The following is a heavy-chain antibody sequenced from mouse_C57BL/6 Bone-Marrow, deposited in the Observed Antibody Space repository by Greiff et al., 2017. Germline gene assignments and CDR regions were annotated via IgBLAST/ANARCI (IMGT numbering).Heavy chain of an antibody. Sequence: VQLQQPGAELVMPGASVKLSCKASGYTFTSYWMHWVKQRPGQGLEWIGEIAPSDSSTNYNQKFKGKSTLTVDKSSSTAYMQLSSLTSEDSAVYYCAPLRGDWYFDVWGTGTTVTVSS. V-gene: IGHV1-69*01. CDR1: GYTFTSYW. CDR3: APLRGDWYFDV. D-gene: IGHD2-4*01. CDR2: IAPSDSST. J-gene: IGHJ1*03.